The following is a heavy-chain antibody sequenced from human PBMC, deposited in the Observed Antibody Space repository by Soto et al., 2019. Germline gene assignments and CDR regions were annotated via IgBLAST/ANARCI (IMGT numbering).Heavy chain of an antibody. D-gene: IGHD1-26*01. CDR2: ISWNSVAI. Sequence: GGSLRLSCAASGFNFDDHAMHWVRQTPGKGLEWVSGISWNSVAINYADSIKGRFTISRDNAKRTLYLQMNNLRPADTAMYFCVRSSGSQPRAGWFDPWGQGTLVTVSS. CDR3: VRSSGSQPRAGWFDP. J-gene: IGHJ5*02. CDR1: GFNFDDHA. V-gene: IGHV3-9*01.